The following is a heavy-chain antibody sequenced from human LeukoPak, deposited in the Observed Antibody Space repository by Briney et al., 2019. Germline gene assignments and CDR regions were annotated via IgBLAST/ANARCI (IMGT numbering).Heavy chain of an antibody. Sequence: PGGSLRLSCAASGFTFSSYEMNWVRQAPGKRLEWVSYISSSGGTIDYADSVKGRFTISRDNAKNSLYLQMNSLRAEDTAVYYCAKGKDSVAGATNDYWGQGTLVTVSS. CDR1: GFTFSSYE. V-gene: IGHV3-48*03. J-gene: IGHJ4*02. CDR2: ISSSGGTI. CDR3: AKGKDSVAGATNDY. D-gene: IGHD6-19*01.